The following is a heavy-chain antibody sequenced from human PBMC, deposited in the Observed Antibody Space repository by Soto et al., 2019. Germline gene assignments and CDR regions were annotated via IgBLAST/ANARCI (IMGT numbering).Heavy chain of an antibody. V-gene: IGHV3-7*01. D-gene: IGHD3-3*01. J-gene: IGHJ6*02. CDR1: GFSFIDFA. CDR2: IKQDGSEK. Sequence: PGGSLRLSCAASGFSFIDFAMSWVRQAPGKGLEWVANIKQDGSEKYYVDSVKGRFTISRDNAKNSLYLQMNSLRAEDTAVYYCARDRTTYYDFWSGYPTVGYYYGMDVWGQGTTVTV. CDR3: ARDRTTYYDFWSGYPTVGYYYGMDV.